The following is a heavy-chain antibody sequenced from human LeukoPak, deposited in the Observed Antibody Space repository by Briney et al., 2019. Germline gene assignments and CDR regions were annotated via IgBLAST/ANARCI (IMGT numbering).Heavy chain of an antibody. Sequence: KPSETLSLTCAVYGGSFSGYYWSWIRQPPGRGLEWIGELNHSGSTNYNPSLVSLVTIPVDPSKSRFSLKLSSVTAANTAVYYCARGKWLANWLDPWEQGPLVTVSS. CDR1: GGSFSGYY. V-gene: IGHV4-34*01. CDR3: ARGKWLANWLDP. J-gene: IGHJ5*02. CDR2: LNHSGST. D-gene: IGHD6-19*01.